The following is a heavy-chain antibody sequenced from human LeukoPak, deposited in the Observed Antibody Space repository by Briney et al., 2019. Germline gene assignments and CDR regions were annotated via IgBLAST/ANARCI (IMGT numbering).Heavy chain of an antibody. CDR2: ISGSGGST. CDR1: GFTFSGYA. Sequence: QPGGSLRLSCAASGFTFSGYAMSWVRQAPGKGLEWVSAISGSGGSTYYADSVKGRFTISRDNSKNTLYLQMNSLRVEDTAVYYCAKSRVAVAAPRNWFDPWGQGTLVTVSS. V-gene: IGHV3-23*01. J-gene: IGHJ5*02. CDR3: AKSRVAVAAPRNWFDP. D-gene: IGHD6-19*01.